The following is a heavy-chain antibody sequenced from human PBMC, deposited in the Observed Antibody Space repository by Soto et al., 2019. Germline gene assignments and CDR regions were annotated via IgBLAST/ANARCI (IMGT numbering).Heavy chain of an antibody. Sequence: GXSLRLSCVASGFTASSNYLSCVRQAPVKGLEWVSVIYSGGSTYCADSVKGRFTISRDNSKNTLYLQMNSLRAEDTAVYYCARDCSSTSCYAYFDYWGQGTLVTVSS. CDR3: ARDCSSTSCYAYFDY. CDR2: IYSGGST. V-gene: IGHV3-66*01. D-gene: IGHD2-2*01. CDR1: GFTASSNY. J-gene: IGHJ4*02.